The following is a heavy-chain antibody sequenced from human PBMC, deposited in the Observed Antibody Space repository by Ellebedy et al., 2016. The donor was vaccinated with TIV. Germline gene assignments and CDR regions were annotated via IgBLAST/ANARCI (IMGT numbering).Heavy chain of an antibody. CDR2: IYYSGTT. CDR1: GGSMISDDHY. J-gene: IGHJ3*01. Sequence: MPSETLSLTCTVSGGSMISDDHYWSWVRQPPGKGLEWIGYIYYSGTTYYNPSLKHRATMLVDKSKSQVSLKLTSVTAADTAVYYCARGGGDRPHALDVWGQGTKVTVSS. D-gene: IGHD3-10*01. CDR3: ARGGGDRPHALDV. V-gene: IGHV4-30-4*08.